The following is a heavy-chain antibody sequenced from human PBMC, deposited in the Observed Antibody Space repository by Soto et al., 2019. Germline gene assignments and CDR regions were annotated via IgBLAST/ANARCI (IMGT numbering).Heavy chain of an antibody. CDR3: ARQRVAAAQYYFDY. J-gene: IGHJ4*02. CDR2: IIHSGST. Sequence: QVQLQESGPGLVKPSETLSLTCNVSGGSVSSGSYYWTWIRKPPGKGLEWIGYIIHSGSTDYNPSLQSRVTISLATSKNQFSLNLSSVTAADTAVYYCARQRVAAAQYYFDYWGQGTLVTVSS. V-gene: IGHV4-61*01. D-gene: IGHD6-13*01. CDR1: GGSVSSGSYY.